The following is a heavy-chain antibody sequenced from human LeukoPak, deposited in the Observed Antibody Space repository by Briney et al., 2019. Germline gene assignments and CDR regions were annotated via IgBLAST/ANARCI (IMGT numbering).Heavy chain of an antibody. CDR1: GDSVSSNSAA. J-gene: IGHJ3*02. CDR2: TYYRSKWYN. Sequence: SQTLSLTCAISGDSVSSNSAAWNWIRQSPSRGLEWLGRTYYRSKWYNDYAVSVKSRIAINPDTSKNQFSLQLNSVTPEDTAVYYCARDGVSSSSGYYTERYNAFDIWGQGTMVTVSS. CDR3: ARDGVSSSSGYYTERYNAFDI. D-gene: IGHD3-22*01. V-gene: IGHV6-1*01.